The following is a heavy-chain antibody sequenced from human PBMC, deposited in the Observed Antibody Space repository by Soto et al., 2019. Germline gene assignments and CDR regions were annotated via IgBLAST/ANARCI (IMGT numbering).Heavy chain of an antibody. J-gene: IGHJ2*01. CDR2: ISAYNGNT. D-gene: IGHD1-26*01. CDR1: GYTFTSYG. Sequence: QVQLVQSGAEVKKPGASVKVSCKASGYTFTSYGISWVRQAPGQGLEWMGWISAYNGNTNYAQKLQGRVTMTTDTSTSTADMELRSLRSDDTAVYYCARVVGGSYYGGDWYFDLWGRGTLVTVSS. CDR3: ARVVGGSYYGGDWYFDL. V-gene: IGHV1-18*01.